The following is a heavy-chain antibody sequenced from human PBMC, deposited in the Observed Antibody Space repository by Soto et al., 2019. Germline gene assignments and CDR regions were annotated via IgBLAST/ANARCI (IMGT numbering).Heavy chain of an antibody. CDR1: GGTFSSYA. CDR3: AREALALVRDGYNSYYYYGMDV. Sequence: SVKVSCKASGGTFSSYAISWVRQAPGQGLEWMGGIIPIFGTANYAQKFQGRVTITADESTSTAYMELSSLRSEDTAVYYCAREALALVRDGYNSYYYYGMDVWGQGTTVTVSS. J-gene: IGHJ6*02. V-gene: IGHV1-69*13. CDR2: IIPIFGTA. D-gene: IGHD5-12*01.